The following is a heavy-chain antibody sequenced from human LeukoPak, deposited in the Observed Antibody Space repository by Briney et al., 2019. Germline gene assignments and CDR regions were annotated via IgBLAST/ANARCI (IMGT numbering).Heavy chain of an antibody. CDR2: IYYSGST. J-gene: IGHJ5*02. Sequence: SETLSLTCTVSGGSISSYYWSWIRQPPGKGLEWIGYIYYSGSTNYNPSLKSRVTISVDTSKNQFSLKLSSVTAADTAVYYCARHRRGSGFDPWGQGTLVTVSS. V-gene: IGHV4-59*08. D-gene: IGHD5-12*01. CDR3: ARHRRGSGFDP. CDR1: GGSISSYY.